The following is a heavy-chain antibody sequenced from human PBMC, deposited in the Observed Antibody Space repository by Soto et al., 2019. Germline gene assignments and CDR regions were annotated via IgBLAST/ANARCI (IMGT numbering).Heavy chain of an antibody. V-gene: IGHV3-30*18. CDR3: VKDGVSGCSEYCFDY. CDR2: ISYDGINK. J-gene: IGHJ4*02. D-gene: IGHD6-19*01. CDR1: GFTFSSYA. Sequence: QVHLVESGGGVVQPGRSLRLSCAASGFTFSSYAMHWVRRTPGKGLECVALISYDGINKYYADSVKGRFTVSRDNSKSTLYRQRDSQSAEDTAVYYCVKDGVSGCSEYCFDYWGRETLVTVSS.